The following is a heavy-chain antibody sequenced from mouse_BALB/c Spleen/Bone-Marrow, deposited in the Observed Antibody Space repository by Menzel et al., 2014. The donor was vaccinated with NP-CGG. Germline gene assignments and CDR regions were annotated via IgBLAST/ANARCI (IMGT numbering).Heavy chain of an antibody. CDR1: GYTFTSYW. J-gene: IGHJ2*01. V-gene: IGHV1-69*02. Sequence: QVQLQQPGAELVRPGASVKLSCKASGYTFTSYWINWVKPRPGQGLEWIGNIYPSDSYTNYNQKFKDKATLTVDKSSSTAYMQLSSPTSEDSAVYYCTREYGNYPFDYWGQGTTLTVSS. D-gene: IGHD2-10*02. CDR2: IYPSDSYT. CDR3: TREYGNYPFDY.